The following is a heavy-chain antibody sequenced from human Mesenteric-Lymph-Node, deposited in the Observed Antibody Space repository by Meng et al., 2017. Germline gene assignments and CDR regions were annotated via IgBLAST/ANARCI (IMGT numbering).Heavy chain of an antibody. CDR1: GFKFSRYW. J-gene: IGHJ4*02. Sequence: GESLKISCAASGFKFSRYWFSWVRQAPGKGLEWVANIKNDGSEKYYVESVKGRFSISRDNSKNTLYLQMNSLRAEDTAVYYCAHSSGLHSYFDYWGQGTLVTVSS. CDR2: IKNDGSEK. CDR3: AHSSGLHSYFDY. V-gene: IGHV3-7*01. D-gene: IGHD6-19*01.